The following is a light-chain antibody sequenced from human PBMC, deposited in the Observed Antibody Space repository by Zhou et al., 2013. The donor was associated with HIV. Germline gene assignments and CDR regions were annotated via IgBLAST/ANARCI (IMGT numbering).Light chain of an antibody. CDR1: QSVSSSY. J-gene: IGKJ2*01. V-gene: IGKV3-20*01. Sequence: EIVLTQSPGTLSLSPGERATLSCRASQSVSSSYLAWYQQKPGQAPRLLIYGASSRATGIPDRFSGSGSGTDFTLTIIRLEPEDSAVYYCQQYGSSPPITFGQGTRLEIK. CDR3: QQYGSSPPIT. CDR2: GAS.